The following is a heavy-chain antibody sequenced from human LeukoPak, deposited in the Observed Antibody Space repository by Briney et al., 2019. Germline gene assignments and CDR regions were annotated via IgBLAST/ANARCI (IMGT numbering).Heavy chain of an antibody. D-gene: IGHD4-17*01. CDR2: ISANGGDT. J-gene: IGHJ4*02. Sequence: GGSLRLSCAASVFTLSNFAMGWVRQAPGKGLQWVSLISANGGDTYYADSVKGRFTISTDNSKNTLYLQMNSLRAEDTAVYYCASGYGDFFDYWGQGTLVTVSS. CDR1: VFTLSNFA. CDR3: ASGYGDFFDY. V-gene: IGHV3-23*01.